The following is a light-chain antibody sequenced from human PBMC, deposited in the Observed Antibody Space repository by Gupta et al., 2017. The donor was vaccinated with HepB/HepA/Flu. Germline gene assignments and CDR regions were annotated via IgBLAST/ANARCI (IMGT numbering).Light chain of an antibody. J-gene: IGKJ2*01. V-gene: IGKV1-33*01. CDR1: HDIKTF. CDR2: GAS. Sequence: EIQMTQSPSSLSSSVGDRVTITCQATHDIKTFLNWFQQKSGKAPRLLIYGASNLESGVPPRFSGSGSGTQFSLTITNRQPEDVASYVCQQYEHLPYTFGQGT. CDR3: QQYEHLPYT.